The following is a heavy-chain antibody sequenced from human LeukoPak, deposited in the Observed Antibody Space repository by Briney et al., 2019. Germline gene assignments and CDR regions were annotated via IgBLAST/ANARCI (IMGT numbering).Heavy chain of an antibody. V-gene: IGHV3-7*01. D-gene: IGHD1-26*01. CDR3: AKYLGSYFDY. CDR1: GFTFTTYW. J-gene: IGHJ4*02. Sequence: GGSLRLSCAASGFTFTTYWMSWVRQAPGKGLEWVANIKQDGTEKYYVDSVKGRFTISRDNAKNSLYLQMNSLRVEDTAVYYCAKYLGSYFDYWGQGTLVTVSS. CDR2: IKQDGTEK.